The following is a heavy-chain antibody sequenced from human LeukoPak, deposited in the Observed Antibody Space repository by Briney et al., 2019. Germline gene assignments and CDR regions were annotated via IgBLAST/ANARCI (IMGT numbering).Heavy chain of an antibody. CDR2: ICYRGST. CDR3: ARLYCTRTSCYLVDP. D-gene: IGHD2-2*01. Sequence: PSETLSLTCTVSGASVNSDSSYWSWIRQPPGKGPEWIGYICYRGSTNYNPSLKSRVTISVDTSKNQFSLKVTSVSAADTALYYCARLYCTRTSCYLVDPWGQGTLVTVSS. J-gene: IGHJ5*02. CDR1: GASVNSDSSY. V-gene: IGHV4-61*01.